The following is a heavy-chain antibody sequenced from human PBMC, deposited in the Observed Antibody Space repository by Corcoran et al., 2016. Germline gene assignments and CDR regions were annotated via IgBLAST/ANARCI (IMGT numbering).Heavy chain of an antibody. CDR2: IYYSGST. CDR1: GGSISSYY. D-gene: IGHD3-22*01. Sequence: QVQLQESGPGLVKPSETLSLTCTVSGGSISSYYWSWIRQPPGKGLEWIGYIYYSGSTNYNPSLKSRVTISVDTSKNQFSLKLSSVTAADTAVYYCARESSGYDDRAGGGWFDPWGQVTLVTVSS. CDR3: ARESSGYDDRAGGGWFDP. V-gene: IGHV4-59*01. J-gene: IGHJ5*02.